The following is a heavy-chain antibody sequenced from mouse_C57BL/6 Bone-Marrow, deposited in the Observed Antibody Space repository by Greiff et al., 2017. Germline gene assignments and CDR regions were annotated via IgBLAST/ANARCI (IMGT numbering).Heavy chain of an antibody. D-gene: IGHD1-1*01. V-gene: IGHV1-50*01. CDR2: IDPSDSYT. CDR3: ASYGGYYYAPYAMDY. CDR1: GFNIKDDY. J-gene: IGHJ4*01. Sequence: VQLQQSGAELVRPGASVKLSCTASGFNIKDDYMHWVKQRPEQGLEWIGEIDPSDSYTNYNQKFKGKATLTVDTSSSTAYMQLSSLTSEDSAVYYCASYGGYYYAPYAMDYWGQGTSVTVSS.